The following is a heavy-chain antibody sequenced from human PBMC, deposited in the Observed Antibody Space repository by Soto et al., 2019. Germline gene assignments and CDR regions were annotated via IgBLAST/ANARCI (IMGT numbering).Heavy chain of an antibody. CDR1: GYIFTNYA. D-gene: IGHD6-13*01. CDR3: AREDAGTYYYYGMDV. Sequence: ASVKVSCKASGYIFTNYAMHWVRQAPGQRLEWMGWINAANGNTKYSQKFQGRVTITTDTSASTAYLQWSSLKASDTAMYYCAREDAGTYYYYGMDVWGQGTTVTVSS. CDR2: INAANGNT. V-gene: IGHV1-3*01. J-gene: IGHJ6*02.